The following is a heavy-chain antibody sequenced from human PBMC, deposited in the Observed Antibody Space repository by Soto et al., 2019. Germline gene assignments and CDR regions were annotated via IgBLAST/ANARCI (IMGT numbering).Heavy chain of an antibody. CDR1: GFTFTNYW. Sequence: GGSLRLSCAASGFTFTNYWMHWVRQAPGGGLVWVSSINTDGSRTWYADSVGGRFAMSRDNARNTLYLQMNSLRAEDTAVYYCVRSPSGYDSKYWGQGTLVTVSS. V-gene: IGHV3-74*01. CDR2: INTDGSRT. D-gene: IGHD5-12*01. J-gene: IGHJ4*02. CDR3: VRSPSGYDSKY.